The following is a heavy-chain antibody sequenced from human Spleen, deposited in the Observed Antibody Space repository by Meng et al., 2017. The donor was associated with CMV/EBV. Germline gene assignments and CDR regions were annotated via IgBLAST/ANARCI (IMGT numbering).Heavy chain of an antibody. CDR1: GYSFSNYW. CDR3: ARGSYCGSSSCHRGPYVHFDH. Sequence: GESLKISCKGSGYSFSNYWIGWVRQLPGKGLEWMGIIYPGDSDTRYSPSFQGQVTISADKSITTAHLQWSSLKASDTAMYYCARGSYCGSSSCHRGPYVHFDHWGQGTPVTVSS. J-gene: IGHJ4*02. CDR2: IYPGDSDT. D-gene: IGHD2-2*02. V-gene: IGHV5-51*01.